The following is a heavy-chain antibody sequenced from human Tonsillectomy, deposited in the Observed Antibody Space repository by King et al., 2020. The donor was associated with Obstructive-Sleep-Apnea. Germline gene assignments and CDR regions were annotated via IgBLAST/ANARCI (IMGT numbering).Heavy chain of an antibody. CDR3: ARDTPYDILTGYPPEGDAFDI. Sequence: VQLVESGGGLVQPGGSLRLSCAASGFTFSSYWMSWVRQAPGKGLEWVANIKKDGSEKYYVDSVKGRFTISRDNAKNSLYLQMNSLRAEGTAVYYCARDTPYDILTGYPPEGDAFDIWGQGTMVTVSS. D-gene: IGHD3-9*01. CDR2: IKKDGSEK. V-gene: IGHV3-7*01. CDR1: GFTFSSYW. J-gene: IGHJ3*02.